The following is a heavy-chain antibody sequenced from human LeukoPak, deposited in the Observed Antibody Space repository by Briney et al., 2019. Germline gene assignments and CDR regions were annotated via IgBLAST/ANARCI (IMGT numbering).Heavy chain of an antibody. Sequence: ASVKVSCKASGYTFTGYYMHWVRQAPGQGLEWMGWINPNSGGTNYAQKFQGRVTMTRDTSISTAYMELSRLRSDDTAVYYCARDLVCSSTSCVDYWGQGTLVTVSS. V-gene: IGHV1-2*02. CDR3: ARDLVCSSTSCVDY. D-gene: IGHD2-2*01. J-gene: IGHJ4*02. CDR1: GYTFTGYY. CDR2: INPNSGGT.